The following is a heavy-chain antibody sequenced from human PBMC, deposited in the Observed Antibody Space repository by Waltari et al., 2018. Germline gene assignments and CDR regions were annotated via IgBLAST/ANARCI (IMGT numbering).Heavy chain of an antibody. CDR2: ISSTSTHI. CDR1: GFTFSTYS. D-gene: IGHD6-13*01. V-gene: IGHV3-21*01. J-gene: IGHJ4*02. Sequence: SGFTFSTYSVTWVRQAPGKGLEWVSSISSTSTHIYYADSVKGRFTISRDSAKNSLYLQMNSLRAEDTAVYYCARLTGSSPDYWGQGTLVTVSS. CDR3: ARLTGSSPDY.